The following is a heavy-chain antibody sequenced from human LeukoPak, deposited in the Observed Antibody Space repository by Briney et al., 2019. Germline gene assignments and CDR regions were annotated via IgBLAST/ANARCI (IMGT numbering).Heavy chain of an antibody. CDR1: GFTFSSFG. J-gene: IGHJ4*02. D-gene: IGHD7-27*01. CDR3: VRALMGTSDH. Sequence: GRSLTLSCAASGFTFSSFGMHWVRQAPGKGLEWVAVIWYDASNKYYVDSVKGRFTISRDNAKNTLYLQMNSLRAEDTAVYYCVRALMGTSDHWGQGSLVTVSS. V-gene: IGHV3-33*03. CDR2: IWYDASNK.